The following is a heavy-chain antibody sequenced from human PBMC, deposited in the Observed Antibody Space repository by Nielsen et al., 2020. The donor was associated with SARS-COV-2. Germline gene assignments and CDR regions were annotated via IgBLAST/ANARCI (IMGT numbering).Heavy chain of an antibody. D-gene: IGHD6-19*01. CDR1: GFTFSSYS. CDR2: ISWNSGSI. V-gene: IGHV3-9*01. J-gene: IGHJ6*02. CDR3: AKDMGAVASYYYYGMDV. Sequence: SLKISCAASGFTFSSYSMNWVRQAPGKGLEWVSGISWNSGSIGYADSVKGRFTISRDNAKNSLYLQMNSLRAEDTALYYCAKDMGAVASYYYYGMDVWGQGTTVTVSS.